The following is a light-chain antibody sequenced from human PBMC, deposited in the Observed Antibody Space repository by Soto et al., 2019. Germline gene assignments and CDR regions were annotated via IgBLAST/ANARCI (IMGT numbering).Light chain of an antibody. Sequence: QSALTQPRSVSGSPGQSVTISCTGTSSDVGAYNYVSWYQQHPGKAPKLIIYDVSKRPSGVPDRFSGSKSGNTASLTVSGLQAEDEADYYCSSYAGSNNDVVFGGGTKLTVL. J-gene: IGLJ2*01. CDR2: DVS. CDR3: SSYAGSNNDVV. CDR1: SSDVGAYNY. V-gene: IGLV2-11*01.